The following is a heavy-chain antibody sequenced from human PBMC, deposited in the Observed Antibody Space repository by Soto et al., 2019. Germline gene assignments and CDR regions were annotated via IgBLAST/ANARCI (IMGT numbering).Heavy chain of an antibody. CDR2: INPNSGGT. CDR3: ARDLYDSSGYYFRAPYYSGMDV. Sequence: QGLEWMGWINPNSGGTNYAQKFQGWVTMTRDTSISTAYMELSRLRSDDTAVYYCARDLYDSSGYYFRAPYYSGMDVWGQGTTVTVSS. J-gene: IGHJ6*02. V-gene: IGHV1-2*04. D-gene: IGHD3-22*01.